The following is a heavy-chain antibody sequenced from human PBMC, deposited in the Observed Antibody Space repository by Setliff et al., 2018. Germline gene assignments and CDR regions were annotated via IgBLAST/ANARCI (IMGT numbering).Heavy chain of an antibody. CDR2: IYYSGST. CDR3: ARLSGAFDY. V-gene: IGHV4-59*01. CDR1: GGSISSYY. J-gene: IGHJ4*02. Sequence: SETLSLTCTVSGGSISSYYWSWIRQPPGKRLEWIGYIYYSGSTNYNPSLESRVTISVDTSKNQFYLRLNSATAADTAVYYCARLSGAFDYWGQGTLVTVSS. D-gene: IGHD3-10*01.